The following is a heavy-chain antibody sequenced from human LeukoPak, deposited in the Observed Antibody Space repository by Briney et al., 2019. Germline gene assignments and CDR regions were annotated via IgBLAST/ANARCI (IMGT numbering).Heavy chain of an antibody. J-gene: IGHJ4*02. Sequence: GGSLRLSCAASGFTFSSYSMNWVRQAPGKGLEWVSSISSSSSYLYYADSVKGRFTITSDNAKNSLYLQMNSLRAEDTAVYYCARGPSGDYWGQGTLVTVSS. CDR3: ARGPSGDY. V-gene: IGHV3-21*01. CDR1: GFTFSSYS. D-gene: IGHD3-10*01. CDR2: ISSSSSYL.